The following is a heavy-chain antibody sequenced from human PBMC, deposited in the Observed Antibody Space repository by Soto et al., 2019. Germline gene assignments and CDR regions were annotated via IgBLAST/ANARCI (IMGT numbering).Heavy chain of an antibody. CDR3: ARGGARREYSGYDWGFVGFSYYIDY. D-gene: IGHD5-12*01. CDR2: IYYSGST. Sequence: PSETLSLTCTVSGGSISSYYWSWIRQPPGKGLEWIGYIYYSGSTNYNPSLKSRVTISVDTSKNQFSLKLSSVTAADTAVYYCARGGARREYSGYDWGFVGFSYYIDYWGQGTLVTVSS. V-gene: IGHV4-59*01. CDR1: GGSISSYY. J-gene: IGHJ4*02.